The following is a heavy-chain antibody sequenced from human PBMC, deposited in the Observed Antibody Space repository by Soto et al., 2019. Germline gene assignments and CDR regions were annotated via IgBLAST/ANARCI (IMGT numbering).Heavy chain of an antibody. V-gene: IGHV3-21*01. CDR3: ARLERQMDAFDI. D-gene: IGHD1-1*01. CDR1: GVNFSSYS. CDR2: ISSSSSYI. Sequence: GGSLRLSCAASGVNFSSYSMNWVRQAPGKGLEWVSSISSSSSYIYYADSVKGRFTISRDNAKNSLYLQMNSLRAEDTAVYYCARLERQMDAFDIWGQGTKVTVSS. J-gene: IGHJ3*02.